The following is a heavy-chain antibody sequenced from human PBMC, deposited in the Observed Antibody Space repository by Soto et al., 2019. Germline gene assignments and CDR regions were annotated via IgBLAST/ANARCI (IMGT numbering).Heavy chain of an antibody. J-gene: IGHJ6*02. CDR1: GGTFSSYT. CDR2: IIPILGIA. V-gene: IGHV1-69*02. CDR3: ASFMSSGYYDGMEV. D-gene: IGHD3-10*01. Sequence: QVQLVQSGAEVKKPGSSVKVSCKASGGTFSSYTISWVRQAPGQGLEWMGRIIPILGIANYAQKFQGRVTSTADKSTSTAYMELSSLRSEDTAVYYCASFMSSGYYDGMEVWGQGTTVTVSS.